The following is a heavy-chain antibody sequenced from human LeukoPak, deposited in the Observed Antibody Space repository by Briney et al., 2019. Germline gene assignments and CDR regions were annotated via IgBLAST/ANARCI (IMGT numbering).Heavy chain of an antibody. CDR1: GYTFTTYW. Sequence: GESLKISCKGSGYTFTTYWIGWVRQMPGKGLEWMGIIYPADSDTRYSPSFQGQVTFSADKSISTAYLQWSSLQASDTAMYYCARTDTSGHYFFEYWGQGTLVTVSS. V-gene: IGHV5-51*01. D-gene: IGHD3-22*01. CDR2: IYPADSDT. CDR3: ARTDTSGHYFFEY. J-gene: IGHJ4*02.